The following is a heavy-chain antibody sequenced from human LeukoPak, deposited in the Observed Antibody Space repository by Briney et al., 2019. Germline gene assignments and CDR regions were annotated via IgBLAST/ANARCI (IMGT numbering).Heavy chain of an antibody. CDR3: ARGGYYFDY. Sequence: GGSLRLSCAASGFTFSSYSMNWVRQAPGKGLEWVSYISGSSSTIYYADSVKGRFAISRDNAKNSLYLQMNSLRAEDTAVYYCARGGYYFDYWGQGTLVTVSS. J-gene: IGHJ4*02. D-gene: IGHD2-15*01. V-gene: IGHV3-48*01. CDR2: ISGSSSTI. CDR1: GFTFSSYS.